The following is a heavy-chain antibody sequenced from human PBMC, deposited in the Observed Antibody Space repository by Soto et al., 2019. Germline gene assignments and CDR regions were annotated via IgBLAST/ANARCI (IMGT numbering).Heavy chain of an antibody. CDR2: IYYSGNT. V-gene: IGHV4-30-4*01. CDR1: AGSISSGDYY. J-gene: IGHJ6*02. CDR3: ARALIQLWPHYYYGMDV. D-gene: IGHD5-18*01. Sequence: QVQLQESGPGLVKPSQTLSLTCTVSAGSISSGDYYWSWIRQPPGKGLEWIGYIYYSGNTYYNPFLKCRVNILVDTSKNKFSLRVSVVTAADTAVYYCARALIQLWPHYYYGMDVWGQGTTVTVSS.